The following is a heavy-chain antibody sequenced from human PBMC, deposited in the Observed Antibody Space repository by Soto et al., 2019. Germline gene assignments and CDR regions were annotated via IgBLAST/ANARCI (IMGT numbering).Heavy chain of an antibody. CDR3: AKDHYSSSYYYGMDV. CDR2: ISWNGGSI. J-gene: IGHJ6*02. Sequence: QPGGSLRLSCAASGFTFDDYAMHWVRQAPGKGLEWVSGISWNGGSIGYADSVKGRFTISRDNAKNSLYLQMNSLRAEDTALYYCAKDHYSSSYYYGMDVWGQGTTVTVSS. D-gene: IGHD6-6*01. V-gene: IGHV3-9*01. CDR1: GFTFDDYA.